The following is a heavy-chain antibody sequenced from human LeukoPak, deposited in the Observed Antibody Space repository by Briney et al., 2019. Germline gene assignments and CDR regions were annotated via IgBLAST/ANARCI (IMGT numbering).Heavy chain of an antibody. V-gene: IGHV3-49*04. Sequence: GSLTLSCTVSGFTFEDFAMTWVRQARGKGLEWVGFIRRRAYDGTTDYAASVRGRFTISIDDSRNIAFLHMTSLKTEDTAIYFCSRDSHGDDVYDYWGQGTLVTVSS. CDR1: GFTFEDFA. J-gene: IGHJ4*02. D-gene: IGHD1-1*01. CDR3: SRDSHGDDVYDY. CDR2: IRRRAYDGTT.